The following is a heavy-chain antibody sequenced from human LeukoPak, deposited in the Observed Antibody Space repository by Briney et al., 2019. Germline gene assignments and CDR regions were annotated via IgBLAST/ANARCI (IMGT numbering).Heavy chain of an antibody. J-gene: IGHJ3*02. CDR2: MYYNGST. CDR1: TGSVSSGTYY. D-gene: IGHD3-22*01. CDR3: ARAPRVTMIIVTPGAFDM. Sequence: SETLSLTCTVSTGSVSSGTYYWSWIRQPPGKGLEWIGYMYYNGSTNYNPSPKSRVTISVDTSKKRFSLKLSSVTAADTAMYYCARAPRVTMIIVTPGAFDMWGQGTMVTVSS. V-gene: IGHV4-61*01.